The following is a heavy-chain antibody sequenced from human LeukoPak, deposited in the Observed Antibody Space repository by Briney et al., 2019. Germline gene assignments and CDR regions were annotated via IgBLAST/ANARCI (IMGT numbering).Heavy chain of an antibody. CDR3: ARDVVGETNWFDP. CDR1: GFTFSSYG. D-gene: IGHD3-10*01. CDR2: IRYDGSNK. Sequence: SGGSLRLSCAASGFTFSSYGMHWVRQAPGKGLEWVAFIRYDGSNKYYADSVKGRFTISRDNSKNTLYLQMNSLRAEDTAVYYCARDVVGETNWFDPWGQGTLVTVSS. J-gene: IGHJ5*02. V-gene: IGHV3-30*02.